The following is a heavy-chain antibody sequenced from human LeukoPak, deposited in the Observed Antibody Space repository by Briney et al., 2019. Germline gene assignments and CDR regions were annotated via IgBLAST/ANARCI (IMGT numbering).Heavy chain of an antibody. V-gene: IGHV4-34*01. Sequence: SLTLSPTCAVYAGSFSNYYWSWIRQPPGKGLEWIGEINHSGSTNYNPSLKSRVTISVDTSKNQFSLKLSSVTAPDTAVYYCARIVNTAMPSAFDYWGQGTLVTVSS. CDR1: AGSFSNYY. J-gene: IGHJ4*02. CDR3: ARIVNTAMPSAFDY. D-gene: IGHD5-18*01. CDR2: INHSGST.